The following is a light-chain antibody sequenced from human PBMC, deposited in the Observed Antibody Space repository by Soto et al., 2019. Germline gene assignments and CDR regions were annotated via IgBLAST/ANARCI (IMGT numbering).Light chain of an antibody. Sequence: DIQMTQSPSTLSGSVGDRVTITCRASQTISSWLAWYQQKPGKAPKLLIYKASTLKSGVPSRFSGSGSGTDFTLTLNSLQPEDFATYYCQQSYSTTWTFGQGTKVDIK. CDR2: KAS. CDR3: QQSYSTTWT. V-gene: IGKV1-5*03. CDR1: QTISSW. J-gene: IGKJ1*01.